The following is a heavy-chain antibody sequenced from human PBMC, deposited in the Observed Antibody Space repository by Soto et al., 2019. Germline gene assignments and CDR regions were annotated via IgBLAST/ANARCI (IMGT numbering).Heavy chain of an antibody. V-gene: IGHV1-3*01. Sequence: GASVKVSCKASGYTFTSYAMHWVRQAPGQRLEWMGWINAGKGNTKYSQKFQGRVTITRDTSASTAYMELSSLRSEDTAVDYCAREVAARVFDYWGQGTLVTVSS. CDR1: GYTFTSYA. J-gene: IGHJ4*02. CDR3: AREVAARVFDY. D-gene: IGHD6-6*01. CDR2: INAGKGNT.